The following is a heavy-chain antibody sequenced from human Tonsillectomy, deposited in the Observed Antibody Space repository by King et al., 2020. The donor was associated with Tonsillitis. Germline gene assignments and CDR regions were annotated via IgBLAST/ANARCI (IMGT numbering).Heavy chain of an antibody. V-gene: IGHV3-30*04. CDR3: ARDAQQLVLTLFDY. D-gene: IGHD6-13*01. Sequence: VQLVESGGGVVQPGRSLRLSCAASGFTFSSYAMHWVRQAPGKGLEWVAVISYDGSNKYYADSVKGRFTISRDNSKNTLYLQMNSLRAEDTAVYYCARDAQQLVLTLFDYWGLGTLVTVSS. J-gene: IGHJ4*02. CDR2: ISYDGSNK. CDR1: GFTFSSYA.